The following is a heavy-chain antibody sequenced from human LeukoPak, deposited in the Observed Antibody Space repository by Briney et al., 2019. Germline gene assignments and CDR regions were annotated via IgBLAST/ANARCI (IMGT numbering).Heavy chain of an antibody. CDR3: AKSDDSSGYYYGIVY. J-gene: IGHJ4*02. CDR1: GFTFSSYA. Sequence: VGSLRLSCAASGFTFSSYAMSWVRQAPGKGLEWVSGISGSGSSTYYADSVKGRFTISRDNSKNTLYLQMNSLRAEDTAVYYCAKSDDSSGYYYGIVYWGQGTLVTVSS. D-gene: IGHD3-22*01. CDR2: ISGSGSST. V-gene: IGHV3-23*01.